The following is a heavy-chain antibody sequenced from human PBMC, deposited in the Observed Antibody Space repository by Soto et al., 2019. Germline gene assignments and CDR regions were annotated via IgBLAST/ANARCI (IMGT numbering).Heavy chain of an antibody. J-gene: IGHJ6*02. Sequence: QVQLVQSGAEVKKPGSSVKVSCKASGGTFSSYAISWVRQAPGQGLEWMGGIIPIFGTANYAQKFQGRVTITADESTSTAYMELSSLRSEDTAVYDCARGGGYYDFEYYYYGMDVWGQGTTVTVSS. V-gene: IGHV1-69*01. CDR2: IIPIFGTA. CDR3: ARGGGYYDFEYYYYGMDV. CDR1: GGTFSSYA. D-gene: IGHD3-3*01.